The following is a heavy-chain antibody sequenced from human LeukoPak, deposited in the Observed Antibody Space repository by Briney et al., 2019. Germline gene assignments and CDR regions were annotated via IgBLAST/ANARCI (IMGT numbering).Heavy chain of an antibody. D-gene: IGHD3-22*01. V-gene: IGHV4-59*12. Sequence: PSETLSLTCTVSGGSISSYYWSWIRQPPGKGLEWIGYIYYSGSTNYNPSLKSRVTMSVDTSKNQFSLKLSSVTAADTAVYYCARDSPPYDSRFEAAPSLDPWGQGTLVTVSS. CDR1: GGSISSYY. J-gene: IGHJ5*02. CDR2: IYYSGST. CDR3: ARDSPPYDSRFEAAPSLDP.